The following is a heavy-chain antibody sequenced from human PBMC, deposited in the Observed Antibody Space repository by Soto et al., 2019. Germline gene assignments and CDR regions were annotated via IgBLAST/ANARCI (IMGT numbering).Heavy chain of an antibody. CDR3: ARGERLGEFVWFDP. J-gene: IGHJ5*02. V-gene: IGHV4-4*07. Sequence: SETLSLTCTVSGGSISSYYWSWIRQPPGKGLEWIGGIYTGGSTNYNPSLKSRLTMSVDTSKKQFSLQLSSVTAADTAVDYCARGERLGEFVWFDPWGPGTLVTLSP. CDR1: GGSISSYY. D-gene: IGHD3-16*01. CDR2: IYTGGST.